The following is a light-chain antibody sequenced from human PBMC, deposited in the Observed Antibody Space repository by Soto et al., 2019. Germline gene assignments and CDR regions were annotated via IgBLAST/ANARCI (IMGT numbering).Light chain of an antibody. CDR1: QSVSSSY. V-gene: IGKV3-20*01. Sequence: EIVLTQSPGTLSLSPGERATLSCRASQSVSSSYLAWYQQKPGQAPRLLIYGASSRATGIPDRFSGSGSGTDFTLTISSLQAEDVAVYYCQQYYSTLTWTFGQGTKVDIK. CDR3: QQYYSTLTWT. J-gene: IGKJ1*01. CDR2: GAS.